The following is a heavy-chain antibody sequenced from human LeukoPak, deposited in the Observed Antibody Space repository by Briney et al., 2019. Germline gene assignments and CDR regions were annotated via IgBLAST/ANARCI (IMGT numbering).Heavy chain of an antibody. CDR1: GGSISSSIYY. D-gene: IGHD6-13*01. CDR3: AGPIAGPGTV. J-gene: IGHJ4*02. Sequence: SETLSLACIVSGGSISSSIYYWAWVRQPPGKGLEWIGTVFYNGATQYSPSLRSRVTISIDTSTNQFSLKLSSVTAADTAVYYCAGPIAGPGTVWGQGTLVTVSS. CDR2: VFYNGAT. V-gene: IGHV4-39*01.